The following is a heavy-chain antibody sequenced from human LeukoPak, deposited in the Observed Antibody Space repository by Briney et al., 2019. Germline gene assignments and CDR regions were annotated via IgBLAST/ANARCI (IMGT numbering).Heavy chain of an antibody. D-gene: IGHD6-19*01. Sequence: SETLSLTCTVSGGSISSHYWSWIRQPPGKGLEWIGDIYYSGSTNYNPSLKSRVTISVDTSKNQFSLKLSSVTAADTAVYYCAMRGSSGWPYYYYGMDVWGQGSTLTASS. CDR3: AMRGSSGWPYYYYGMDV. CDR2: IYYSGST. CDR1: GGSISSHY. V-gene: IGHV4-59*11. J-gene: IGHJ6*02.